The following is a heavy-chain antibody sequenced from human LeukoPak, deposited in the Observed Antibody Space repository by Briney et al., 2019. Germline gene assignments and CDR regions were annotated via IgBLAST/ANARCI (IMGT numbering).Heavy chain of an antibody. V-gene: IGHV1-2*02. CDR1: GYTFTGYY. Sequence: ASVKVSCKASGYTFTGYYMHWVRQAPGQGLEWRGWINPNSGGTNYAQKFQGRVTMTRDTSISTAYMELSRLRSDDTAVYYCARVAPSSYYYYMDVCGKGTTVTVSS. CDR2: INPNSGGT. CDR3: ARVAPSSYYYYMDV. J-gene: IGHJ6*03.